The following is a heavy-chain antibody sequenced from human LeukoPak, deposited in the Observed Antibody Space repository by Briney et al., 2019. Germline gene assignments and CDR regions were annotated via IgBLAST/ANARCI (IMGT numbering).Heavy chain of an antibody. D-gene: IGHD6-13*01. CDR3: ARERTAAAFDY. CDR1: GFSFSDYW. Sequence: PGGSLRLSCAASGFSFSDYWMNWVRQAPGKGLEWVSSISSSSSYIYYTDSVKGRFTISRDNAKNSLYLQMNSLRAEDTAVYYCARERTAAAFDYWGQGTLVTVSS. J-gene: IGHJ4*02. CDR2: ISSSSSYI. V-gene: IGHV3-21*01.